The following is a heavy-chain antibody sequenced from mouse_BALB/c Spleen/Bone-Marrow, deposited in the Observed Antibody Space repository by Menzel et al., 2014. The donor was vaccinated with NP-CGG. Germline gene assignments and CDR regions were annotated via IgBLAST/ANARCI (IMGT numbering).Heavy chain of an antibody. J-gene: IGHJ3*01. V-gene: IGHV5-6-3*01. CDR2: INRNGGTN. Sequence: EVQGVESGGGLVQPGGSLKLSCTASGFTFSSYGLSWVRQTPDKRLELLATINRNGGTNSYPDSVKGRFTISRDNAKNTLYLQMSSLKSEDTALYYCARGVDDYSWFAYWGQGTLVTVSA. CDR1: GFTFSSYG. CDR3: ARGVDDYSWFAY. D-gene: IGHD2-3*01.